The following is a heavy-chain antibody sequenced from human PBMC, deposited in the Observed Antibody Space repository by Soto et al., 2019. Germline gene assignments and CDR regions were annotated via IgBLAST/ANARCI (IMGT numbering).Heavy chain of an antibody. Sequence: YAPTLVNPTQTLTLTCTFSGFSLSTTGVGVSWIRQPPGKALEWLALIYWHDDKRYSPSLKSRLTITKDTSKNQVVLTMTNIERVDPAPYYCAHRGGATVGPYYFDYGGQGALVTVAS. V-gene: IGHV2-5*01. CDR3: AHRGGATVGPYYFDY. D-gene: IGHD3-16*01. CDR1: GFSLSTTGVG. J-gene: IGHJ4*02. CDR2: IYWHDDK.